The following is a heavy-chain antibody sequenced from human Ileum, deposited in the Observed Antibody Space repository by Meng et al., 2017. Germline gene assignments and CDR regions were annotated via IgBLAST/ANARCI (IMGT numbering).Heavy chain of an antibody. J-gene: IGHJ4*02. D-gene: IGHD1-14*01. CDR2: LSGSGGST. Sequence: VEVGAAGGGLVPPVGSLRLSCAASGFTFSGHVLTWVRQAPGKGLEWVSTLSGSGGSTFYSDSVNGRFTISRDSVKNTLYLQMSSLRAEDSAVYYCATRPPDSTRATPLDYWGQGTLVTVSS. CDR3: ATRPPDSTRATPLDY. V-gene: IGHV3-23*04. CDR1: GFTFSGHV.